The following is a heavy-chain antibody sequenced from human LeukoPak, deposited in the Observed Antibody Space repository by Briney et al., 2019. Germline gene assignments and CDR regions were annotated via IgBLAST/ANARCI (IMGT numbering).Heavy chain of an antibody. V-gene: IGHV1-18*01. CDR2: ISAYNGNT. J-gene: IGHJ4*02. Sequence: ASVKVSCKASGYTFTSYGISWVRQAPGQGLEWIGWISAYNGNTNYAQKLQGRVTMTTDTSTSTAYMELRSLRSDDTAVYYCAMATSSIAARFVDYWGQGTLVTVSS. D-gene: IGHD6-6*01. CDR1: GYTFTSYG. CDR3: AMATSSIAARFVDY.